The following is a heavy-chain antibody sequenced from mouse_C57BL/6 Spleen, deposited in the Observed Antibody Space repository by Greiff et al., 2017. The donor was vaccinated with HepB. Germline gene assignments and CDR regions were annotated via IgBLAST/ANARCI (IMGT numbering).Heavy chain of an antibody. Sequence: DVQLVESGPGLAKPSQTLSLTCSVTGYSITSDYWNWIRKFPGNKLEYMGYISYSGSTYYNPSLKSRISITRDTSKNQYYLQLTPVTTEDTATYYCARYDGSTYSWYFDVWGTGTTVTVSS. CDR1: GYSITSDY. CDR2: ISYSGST. CDR3: ARYDGSTYSWYFDV. D-gene: IGHD1-1*01. J-gene: IGHJ1*03. V-gene: IGHV3-8*01.